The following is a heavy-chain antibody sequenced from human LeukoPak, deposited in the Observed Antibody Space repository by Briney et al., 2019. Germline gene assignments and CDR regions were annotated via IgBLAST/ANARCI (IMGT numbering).Heavy chain of an antibody. D-gene: IGHD5-24*01. Sequence: GGSLRLSCAASGFTFSSYAMSWVRQAPGRGREWVSAISGSGVSTYYADSVKGRFTISRDNSKNRLYLQMNSLRAEDTAVYYCAKAGDAWGYNSPLGGRFDYWGQGTLVTVSS. CDR3: AKAGDAWGYNSPLGGRFDY. V-gene: IGHV3-23*01. CDR2: ISGSGVST. CDR1: GFTFSSYA. J-gene: IGHJ4*02.